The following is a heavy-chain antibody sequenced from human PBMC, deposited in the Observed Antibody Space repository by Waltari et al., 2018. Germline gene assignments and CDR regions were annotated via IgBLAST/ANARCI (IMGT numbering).Heavy chain of an antibody. D-gene: IGHD4-17*01. CDR1: GFTFDSHA. V-gene: IGHV3-23*03. CDR2: IYSGGST. Sequence: EVQLLESGGGLVQPGGSLRLSCAASGFTFDSHAMSWVRQAPGKGLEWVSVIYSGGSTYYADSVKGRFTISRDNSKNTLYLQMNSLRAEDTAVYYCAKDAHDYGPPFDYWGQGTLVTVSS. J-gene: IGHJ4*02. CDR3: AKDAHDYGPPFDY.